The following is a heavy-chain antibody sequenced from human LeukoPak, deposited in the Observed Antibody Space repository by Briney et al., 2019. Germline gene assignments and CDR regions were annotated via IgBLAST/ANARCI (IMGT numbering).Heavy chain of an antibody. V-gene: IGHV3-30-3*01. CDR1: GFTFSSYA. CDR2: ISYDGSNK. J-gene: IGHJ4*02. D-gene: IGHD2-8*01. Sequence: PGRSLRLSCAASGFTFSSYAMHWVRQAPGKGLEWVAVISYDGSNKYYADSVKGRFTISRDNSKNTLYLQMNTLRAEDTAVYYCARGPGSSVYASAIDYWGQGTLATVSS. CDR3: ARGPGSSVYASAIDY.